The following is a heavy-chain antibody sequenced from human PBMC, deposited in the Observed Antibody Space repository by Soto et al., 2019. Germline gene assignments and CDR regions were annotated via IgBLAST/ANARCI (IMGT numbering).Heavy chain of an antibody. J-gene: IGHJ4*02. V-gene: IGHV3-30-3*01. CDR1: GFTFSSYA. Sequence: GGSLRLSCAASGFTFSSYAMHWVRQAPGKGLEWVAVISYDGSNKYYADSVKGRFTISRDNSKNTLYLQMNSLRAEDTAVYYCARDAGLLYYYDSSGYSDYWGQGTLVTVSS. CDR2: ISYDGSNK. D-gene: IGHD3-22*01. CDR3: ARDAGLLYYYDSSGYSDY.